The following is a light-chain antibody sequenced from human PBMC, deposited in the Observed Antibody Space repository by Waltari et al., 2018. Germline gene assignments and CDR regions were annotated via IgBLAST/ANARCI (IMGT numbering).Light chain of an antibody. Sequence: QSVLTQPPSVSGAPGQRVTISRPGSSSNIRAGYDVHWYQQLPGTAPKLLIYGNSNRPSGVPDRFSGSKSGTSASLAITGLQAEDEADYYCQSYDSSLSGSVFGGGTKLTVL. CDR3: QSYDSSLSGSV. V-gene: IGLV1-40*01. CDR2: GNS. J-gene: IGLJ3*02. CDR1: SSNIRAGYD.